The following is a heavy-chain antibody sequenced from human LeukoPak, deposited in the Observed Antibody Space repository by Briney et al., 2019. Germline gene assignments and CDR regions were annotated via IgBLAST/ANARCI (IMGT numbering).Heavy chain of an antibody. Sequence: SETLSLTCTVSGGSISSYYWSWIRQSPGKGLEWIGEINHSGSSNYNPSLKSRVTISADTSKNQFSLKMKSVTAADAAVYYCARAQGTVAIDYWGQGTLVTVSS. D-gene: IGHD5-12*01. V-gene: IGHV4-34*01. CDR2: INHSGSS. CDR1: GGSISSYY. J-gene: IGHJ4*02. CDR3: ARAQGTVAIDY.